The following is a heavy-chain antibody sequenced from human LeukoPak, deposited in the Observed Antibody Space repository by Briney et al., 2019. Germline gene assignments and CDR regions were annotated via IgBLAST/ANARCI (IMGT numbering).Heavy chain of an antibody. J-gene: IGHJ5*02. CDR3: ARSSMVRGVQNWFDP. CDR1: GGSVNSGSYY. V-gene: IGHV4-39*07. Sequence: SETLSLTCTVSGGSVNSGSYYWCWIRQAPGEGLEWIGNIYYSGSAYYTPSLESRVTMSVDTSKNQFSLKLSSVTAADTAVYYCARSSMVRGVQNWFDPWGQGTLVTVSS. CDR2: IYYSGSA. D-gene: IGHD3-10*01.